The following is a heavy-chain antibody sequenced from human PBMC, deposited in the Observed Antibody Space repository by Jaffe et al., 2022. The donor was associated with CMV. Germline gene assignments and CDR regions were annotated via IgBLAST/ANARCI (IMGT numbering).Heavy chain of an antibody. V-gene: IGHV3-33*01. Sequence: QVQLVESGGGVVQPGRSLRLSCAASGFTFSSYGMHWVRQAPGKGLEWVAVIWYDGSNKYYADSVKGRFTISRDNSKNTLYLQMNSLRAEDTAVYYCARGEDGSTLYYYYGMDVWGQGTTVTVSS. J-gene: IGHJ6*02. CDR3: ARGEDGSTLYYYYGMDV. CDR2: IWYDGSNK. D-gene: IGHD5-12*01. CDR1: GFTFSSYG.